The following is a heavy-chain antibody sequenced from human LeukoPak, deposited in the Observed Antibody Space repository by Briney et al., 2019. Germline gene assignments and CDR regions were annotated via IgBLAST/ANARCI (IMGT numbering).Heavy chain of an antibody. D-gene: IGHD3-10*01. Sequence: GASVKVSCKASGYTFTGYYMHWVRQAPGQGLEWMGWINPNSGGTNYAQKFQGRVTMTRDTSISTAYMELSRLRSDDTAVYYCARTYGSGSYYMFDPWGQGTLVTVSS. CDR3: ARTYGSGSYYMFDP. V-gene: IGHV1-2*02. CDR2: INPNSGGT. J-gene: IGHJ5*02. CDR1: GYTFTGYY.